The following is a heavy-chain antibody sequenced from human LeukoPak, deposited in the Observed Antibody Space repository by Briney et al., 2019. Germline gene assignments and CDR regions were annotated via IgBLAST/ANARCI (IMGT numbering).Heavy chain of an antibody. CDR1: GFTFSSYS. D-gene: IGHD3-22*01. CDR3: ARAITYYYDSSGYSLFDY. J-gene: IGHJ4*02. CDR2: ISSSSSYI. Sequence: PGGSLRLSCAASGFTFSSYSMNWVRQAPGKGLEWVSSISSSSSYIYYADSVKGRFTISRDNAKNSLYLPMNSLRAEDTAVYYCARAITYYYDSSGYSLFDYWGQGTLVTVSS. V-gene: IGHV3-21*01.